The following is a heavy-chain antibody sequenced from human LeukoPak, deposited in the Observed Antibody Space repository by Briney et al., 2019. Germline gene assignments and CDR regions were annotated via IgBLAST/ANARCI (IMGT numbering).Heavy chain of an antibody. CDR3: AKDLLGHVYYYDSSGYIDI. CDR1: GFTFSSYA. V-gene: IGHV3-23*01. J-gene: IGHJ3*02. Sequence: GGSLRLSCAASGFTFSSYAMSWVRQAPGKGLEWVSAISGSGGSTYYADSVKGRFTISRDNSKNTLYLQMNSLRAEDTAAYYCAKDLLGHVYYYDSSGYIDIWGQGTMVTVSS. CDR2: ISGSGGST. D-gene: IGHD3-22*01.